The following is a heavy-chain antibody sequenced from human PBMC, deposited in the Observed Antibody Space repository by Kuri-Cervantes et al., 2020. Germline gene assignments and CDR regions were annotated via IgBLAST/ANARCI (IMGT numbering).Heavy chain of an antibody. CDR1: GFTFDDYA. CDR3: AKAWAPMMGSWYFDL. Sequence: LSLTCAASGFTFDDYAMHWVRQAPGKGLEWVSGISWNSGSIGYADSVKGRFTISRDNSKNTLYLQMNSLRAEDTAVYYCAKAWAPMMGSWYFDLWGRGTLVTVSS. V-gene: IGHV3-9*01. D-gene: IGHD3-10*01. J-gene: IGHJ2*01. CDR2: ISWNSGSI.